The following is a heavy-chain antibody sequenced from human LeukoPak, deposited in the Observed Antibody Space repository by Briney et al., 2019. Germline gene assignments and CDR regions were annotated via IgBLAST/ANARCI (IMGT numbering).Heavy chain of an antibody. CDR1: GYSISSGYY. CDR2: IYHSGST. D-gene: IGHD3-10*01. Sequence: SETLSLTCTVSGYSISSGYYWGWIRQPPGKGLEWIGYIYHSGSTKYNPSLKSRVTISVDTSKKQFSLKLSSVTAADTAVYYCARDGYGGVDYWGQGTLVTVSS. V-gene: IGHV4-38-2*02. CDR3: ARDGYGGVDY. J-gene: IGHJ4*02.